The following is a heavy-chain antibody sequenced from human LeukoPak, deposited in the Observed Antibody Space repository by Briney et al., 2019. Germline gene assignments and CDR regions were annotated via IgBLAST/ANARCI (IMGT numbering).Heavy chain of an antibody. CDR3: ATQEPYGGNSPGFDY. D-gene: IGHD4-23*01. CDR1: GYTFTGYY. CDR2: INPNSGGT. Sequence: ASVKVSCKASGYTFTGYYMHWVRQAPGQGLEWMGWINPNSGGTNYAQKFQGRVTMTRDTSISTAYMELSRLRSDDTAVYYCATQEPYGGNSPGFDYWGQGTLVTVSS. V-gene: IGHV1-2*02. J-gene: IGHJ4*02.